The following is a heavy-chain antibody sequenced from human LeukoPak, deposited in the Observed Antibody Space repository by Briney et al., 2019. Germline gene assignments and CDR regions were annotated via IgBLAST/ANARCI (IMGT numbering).Heavy chain of an antibody. V-gene: IGHV3-7*01. CDR1: GFTLISYW. CDR2: IKQDGSEK. CDR3: ARADSSIAARLSRSSTFNYYYYMDV. J-gene: IGHJ6*03. D-gene: IGHD6-6*01. Sequence: PGGSLRLSCAASGFTLISYWMTWVRQAPGKGLEWVANIKQDGSEKYYVDSVKGRFTISRDNAKNSLYLQMNSLRDEDTAVYYCARADSSIAARLSRSSTFNYYYYMDVWGKGTTVTVSS.